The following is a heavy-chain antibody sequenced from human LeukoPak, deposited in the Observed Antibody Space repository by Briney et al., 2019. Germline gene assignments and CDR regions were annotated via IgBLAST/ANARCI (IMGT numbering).Heavy chain of an antibody. Sequence: GGFLRLSCAASGFTFSSYEMKGGRQAPGKGVEWGLAISGSGGSTYYAGSVKGRFTISRDNSKNTLYLQMNSLRAEDTAVYYCAKDEQWLAYNWFDPWGQGTLVTVSS. J-gene: IGHJ5*02. CDR2: ISGSGGST. D-gene: IGHD6-19*01. CDR1: GFTFSSYE. CDR3: AKDEQWLAYNWFDP. V-gene: IGHV3-23*01.